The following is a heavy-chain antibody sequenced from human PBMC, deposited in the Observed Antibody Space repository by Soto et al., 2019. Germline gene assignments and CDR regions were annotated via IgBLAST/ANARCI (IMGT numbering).Heavy chain of an antibody. Sequence: GGSLRLSCAASGFTFSSYAMSWVRQAPGKGLEWVSAISVSDGTYYADSVKGRFTISRDNSKNTEYLQMNSLEADDTAVYYCAKDRTLFDYWGQGTLVTVSS. V-gene: IGHV3-23*01. CDR1: GFTFSSYA. CDR2: ISVSDGT. CDR3: AKDRTLFDY. J-gene: IGHJ4*02.